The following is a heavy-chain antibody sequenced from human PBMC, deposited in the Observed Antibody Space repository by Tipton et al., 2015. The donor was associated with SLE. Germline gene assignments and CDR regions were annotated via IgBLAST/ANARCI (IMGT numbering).Heavy chain of an antibody. Sequence: TLSLTCTVSGGSVSSGSYYWSWIRQPPGKGLEWIGYIYYSGSTNYNPSLKSRVTISADTSKNQFSLKLSSVTAADTAVYYCARDRRIAVATYWYFDLWGRGTLVTVSS. CDR2: IYYSGST. CDR3: ARDRRIAVATYWYFDL. V-gene: IGHV4-61*01. D-gene: IGHD6-19*01. CDR1: GGSVSSGSYY. J-gene: IGHJ2*01.